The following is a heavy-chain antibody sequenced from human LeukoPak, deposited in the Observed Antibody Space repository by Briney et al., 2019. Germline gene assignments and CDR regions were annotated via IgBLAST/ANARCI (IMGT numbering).Heavy chain of an antibody. CDR2: IIPIFGTA. J-gene: IGHJ3*02. Sequence: SVKVSCKASGGTFSSYAISWVRQAPGQGLEWMGGIIPIFGTANYAQKFQGRVTITTDESTSTAYMELSSLRSEDTAVYYCARDDRDVIAFDIWGQGTMVTVSS. CDR1: GGTFSSYA. D-gene: IGHD2-21*01. CDR3: ARDDRDVIAFDI. V-gene: IGHV1-69*05.